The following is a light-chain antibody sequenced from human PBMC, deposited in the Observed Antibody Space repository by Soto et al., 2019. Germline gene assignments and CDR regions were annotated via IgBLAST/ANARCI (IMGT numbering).Light chain of an antibody. CDR2: GAS. Sequence: EIVLPQSPGTLSLPPGARATLSCRASESVTDNYLAWYQQRSGQAPRLVVYGASSRASAVPDRFVGSRSGADFTRTISRLEPDEFAVYYCEQYGCSPLTVGGRTKVESK. CDR1: ESVTDNY. J-gene: IGKJ4*01. CDR3: EQYGCSPLT. V-gene: IGKV3-20*01.